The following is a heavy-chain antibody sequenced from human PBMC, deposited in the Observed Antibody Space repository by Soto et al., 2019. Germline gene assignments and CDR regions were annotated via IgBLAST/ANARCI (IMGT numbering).Heavy chain of an antibody. CDR2: IYHSGST. CDR1: GGSISSGGYS. Sequence: QLQLQESGSGLVKPSQTLSLTCAVSGGSISSGGYSWSWIRQPPGKGLEWIGYIYHSGSTYYNPSLKSRVTISVDRSKNQFSLKLSSVTAADTAVYYCARSPSFFTTPPSYYFDYWGQGTLVTVSS. D-gene: IGHD3-22*01. V-gene: IGHV4-30-2*01. CDR3: ARSPSFFTTPPSYYFDY. J-gene: IGHJ4*02.